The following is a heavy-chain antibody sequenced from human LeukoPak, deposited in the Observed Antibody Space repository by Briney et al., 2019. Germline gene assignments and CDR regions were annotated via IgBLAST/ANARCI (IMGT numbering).Heavy chain of an antibody. CDR2: SGST. V-gene: IGHV4-30-4*01. Sequence: SGSTYYNPSLKSRVTISVDTSKNQFPLKLSSVTAADTAVYYCARDRVRGYSYGRGFYGMDVWGQGTTVTVSS. J-gene: IGHJ6*02. CDR3: ARDRVRGYSYGRGFYGMDV. D-gene: IGHD5-18*01.